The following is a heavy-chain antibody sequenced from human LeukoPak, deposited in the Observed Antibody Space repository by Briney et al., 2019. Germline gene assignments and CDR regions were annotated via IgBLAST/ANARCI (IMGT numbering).Heavy chain of an antibody. J-gene: IGHJ4*02. V-gene: IGHV4-61*02. CDR3: AREPPGY. Sequence: SQTMSLTCTVSGGSVTSGNYYWNWIRQPAGKGLEWIGRIYTNGGASYNPSLKSRVTISIDASKNQFSLKLSSVTAADTAVYYCAREPPGYWGQGILVTVSS. CDR2: IYTNGGA. CDR1: GGSVTSGNYY.